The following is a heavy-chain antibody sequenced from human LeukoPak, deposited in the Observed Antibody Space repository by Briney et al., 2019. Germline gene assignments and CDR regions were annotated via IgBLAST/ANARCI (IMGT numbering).Heavy chain of an antibody. V-gene: IGHV3-21*04. J-gene: IGHJ4*02. Sequence: GGSLRLSCAASGFTFSSYSMNWVRQAPGKGLEWVSSISSSSSYIYYADSVKGRFTLSRDNSKNTLYLQMNSLRAEDTAVYYCAKNGKYYFDYWGQGTLLTVSS. CDR2: ISSSSSYI. CDR3: AKNGKYYFDY. CDR1: GFTFSSYS.